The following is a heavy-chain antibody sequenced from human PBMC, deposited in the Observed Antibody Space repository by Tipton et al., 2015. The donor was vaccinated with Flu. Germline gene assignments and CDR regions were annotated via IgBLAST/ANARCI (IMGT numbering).Heavy chain of an antibody. D-gene: IGHD2-21*02. CDR1: GGSIRSYY. Sequence: TLSLTCTVSGGSIRSYYWSWIRQPAGKGLEWIGRIYTSGTTNYNPSLKSRVTMSIDTSKNQFSLKLSSVTAADTAVYYCATHCVGVCSHAFDIWGQGTMVTVSS. J-gene: IGHJ3*02. V-gene: IGHV4-4*07. CDR3: ATHCVGVCSHAFDI. CDR2: IYTSGTT.